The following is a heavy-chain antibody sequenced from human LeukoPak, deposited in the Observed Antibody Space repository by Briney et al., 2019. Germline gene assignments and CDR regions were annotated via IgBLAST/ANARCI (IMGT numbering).Heavy chain of an antibody. J-gene: IGHJ4*02. CDR2: INWNGDRT. Sequence: GGSLRLSCAASGFTFHDYGMSWVRQSPGKGLEWVSGINWNGDRTGYADSVKGRFTISRDNAKKSLFLQMNSLRAEDTALYYCARRDYYGSGSPDFWGQGTLVTVSS. CDR1: GFTFHDYG. D-gene: IGHD3-10*01. CDR3: ARRDYYGSGSPDF. V-gene: IGHV3-20*04.